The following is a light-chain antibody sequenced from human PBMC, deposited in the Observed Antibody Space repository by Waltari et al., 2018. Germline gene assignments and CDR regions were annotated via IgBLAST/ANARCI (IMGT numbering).Light chain of an antibody. Sequence: EMMMTQSPATLSVSQGESATLSCRPSQTISSNNLAWYQQKLGHPPRLLIYAASTRATGIPARFSGSGSGTEFTLTISSLQSEDFALYYCQHYNNWPWTFGQGTKVEVK. CDR2: AAS. V-gene: IGKV3-15*01. J-gene: IGKJ1*01. CDR1: QTISSN. CDR3: QHYNNWPWT.